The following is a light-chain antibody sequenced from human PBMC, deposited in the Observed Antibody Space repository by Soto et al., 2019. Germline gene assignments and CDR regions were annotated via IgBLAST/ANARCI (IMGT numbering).Light chain of an antibody. Sequence: EIVLTQSPGTLSLSPGERATLSCRASQSVTSTSLAWYQQRPGQAPRLLIYGASSRATGIPDRFSGSGSGTDFTLAISRLEPEDFAVYYCQKYNSAPLTFGGGTKVDIK. CDR3: QKYNSAPLT. V-gene: IGKV3-20*01. CDR1: QSVTSTS. J-gene: IGKJ4*01. CDR2: GAS.